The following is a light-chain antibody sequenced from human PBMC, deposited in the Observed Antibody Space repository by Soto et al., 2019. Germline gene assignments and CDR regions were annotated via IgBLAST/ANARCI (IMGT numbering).Light chain of an antibody. CDR3: QVWDTNVV. CDR1: NIGSES. V-gene: IGLV3-21*04. CDR2: YDS. Sequence: SYELTQPPSVSVAPGKTATITCGGNNIGSESVHWYQQRPGQAPGLVISYDSDRPSGIPERFSGSNSGNTATLTISRVEAGDEADYYCQVWDTNVVFGGGTKVTVL. J-gene: IGLJ2*01.